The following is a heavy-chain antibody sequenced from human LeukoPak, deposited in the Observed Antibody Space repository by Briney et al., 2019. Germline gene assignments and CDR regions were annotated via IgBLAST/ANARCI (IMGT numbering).Heavy chain of an antibody. CDR2: ISSNGGRT. D-gene: IGHD3-3*01. J-gene: IGHJ4*02. CDR1: GFTFSSYA. V-gene: IGHV3-64D*06. CDR3: VKEPIGYFNFWSLNSFDY. Sequence: GGSLRLSCSASGFTFSSYAMHWVRQAPGKGLEYVSGISSNGGRTYYADSVKGRFTISRDNSKNTLYLQMSSLRAEDAAVYYGVKEPIGYFNFWSLNSFDYWAREPWSPSPQ.